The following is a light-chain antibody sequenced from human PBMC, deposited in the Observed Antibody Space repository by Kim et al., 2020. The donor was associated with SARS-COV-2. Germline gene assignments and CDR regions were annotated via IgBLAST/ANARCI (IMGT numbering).Light chain of an antibody. CDR3: AAWDDSLNGQV. J-gene: IGLJ3*02. V-gene: IGLV1-44*01. CDR1: SSNIGSNT. Sequence: QSVLTQPPSASGTPGQRVTISCSGSSSNIGSNTVNWDQQLRGTAPKLLIYSNNQRPSGVPDRFSGSKSGTSASLAISGLQSEDEADYYCAAWDDSLNGQVFGGGTQLTVL. CDR2: SNN.